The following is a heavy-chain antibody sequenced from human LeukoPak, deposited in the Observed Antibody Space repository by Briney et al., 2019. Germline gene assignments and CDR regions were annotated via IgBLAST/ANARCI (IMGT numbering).Heavy chain of an antibody. CDR3: ARVDREAVAGESCYFYYYYMDV. D-gene: IGHD6-19*01. CDR2: IYSGGST. CDR1: GFTVSSNY. Sequence: GGSLRLSCAASGFTVSSNYMSWVRQAPGKGLEWVSIIYSGGSTYYADSVKGRFTISRDNSKNTLYLQMNSLRAEDTAVYYCARVDREAVAGESCYFYYYYMDVWGKGTTVTVSS. J-gene: IGHJ6*03. V-gene: IGHV3-53*01.